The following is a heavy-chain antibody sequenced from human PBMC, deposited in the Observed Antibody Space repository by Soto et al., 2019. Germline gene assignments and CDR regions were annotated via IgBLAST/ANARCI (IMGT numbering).Heavy chain of an antibody. V-gene: IGHV1-3*01. CDR3: ARVVGALGHWFDP. CDR2: INAGNGNT. Sequence: ASVKVSCAASGYTFTSYAIHWVRQAPGQRLEWMGWINAGNGNTKYSQKLQGRVTMTTDTSTSTAYMELRSLRSDDTAVYYCARVVGALGHWFDPWGQGTLVTVSS. J-gene: IGHJ5*02. CDR1: GYTFTSYA. D-gene: IGHD1-26*01.